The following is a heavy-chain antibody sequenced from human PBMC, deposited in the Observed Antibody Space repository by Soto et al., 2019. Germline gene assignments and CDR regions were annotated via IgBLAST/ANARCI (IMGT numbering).Heavy chain of an antibody. V-gene: IGHV3-30*18. Sequence: PGGSLRLSCAASGFTFSSYGMHWVRQAPGKGLEWVAVISYDGSNKYYADSVKGRFTISRDNSKNTLYLQMNSLRAEDTAVYYCAKVSGQQLVQGEFDYWGQGSVVTVSS. D-gene: IGHD6-13*01. CDR3: AKVSGQQLVQGEFDY. J-gene: IGHJ4*02. CDR1: GFTFSSYG. CDR2: ISYDGSNK.